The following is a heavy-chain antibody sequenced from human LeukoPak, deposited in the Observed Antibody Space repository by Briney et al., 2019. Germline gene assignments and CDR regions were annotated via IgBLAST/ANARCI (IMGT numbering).Heavy chain of an antibody. V-gene: IGHV3-7*01. J-gene: IGHJ3*02. CDR2: INQDAGTT. Sequence: PGGSLRLSCVASGFSFTSYWMSSVRQAPGKGLEFVANINQDAGTTNYVDSVKGRFTISRDNAENSLYLQMSSLRAEDTALYYCARDPGWSSFDIWGQGIMVTVSS. CDR3: ARDPGWSSFDI. D-gene: IGHD2-15*01. CDR1: GFSFTSYW.